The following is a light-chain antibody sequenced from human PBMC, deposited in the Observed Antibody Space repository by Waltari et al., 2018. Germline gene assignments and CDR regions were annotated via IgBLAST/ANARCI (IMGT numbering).Light chain of an antibody. J-gene: IGLJ1*01. CDR3: CSYAGGSYV. CDR1: SSDIGGYDY. V-gene: IGLV2-11*01. Sequence: QSALPQPRSVSGSPGQSVTISCTGTSSDIGGYDYVSWYQQHPGKAPKLFFYDVTKRPSGVPDRFSGSRSGTTASLTISGLQPEDEADYYCCSYAGGSYVFGTGTKVTVL. CDR2: DVT.